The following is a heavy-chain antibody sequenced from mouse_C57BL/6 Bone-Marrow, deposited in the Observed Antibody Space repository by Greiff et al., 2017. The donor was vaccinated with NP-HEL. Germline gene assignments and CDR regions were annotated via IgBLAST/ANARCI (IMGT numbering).Heavy chain of an antibody. Sequence: QVQLQQSGAELARPGASVKLSCKASGYTFTSYGISWVKQRTGQGLEWIGEIYPRSGNTYYNEKFKGKATLTADKSSSTAYMELRSLTSEDAAVYFCASGGWLPYFDYWGQGTTLTVSS. V-gene: IGHV1-81*01. D-gene: IGHD2-3*01. J-gene: IGHJ2*01. CDR3: ASGGWLPYFDY. CDR2: IYPRSGNT. CDR1: GYTFTSYG.